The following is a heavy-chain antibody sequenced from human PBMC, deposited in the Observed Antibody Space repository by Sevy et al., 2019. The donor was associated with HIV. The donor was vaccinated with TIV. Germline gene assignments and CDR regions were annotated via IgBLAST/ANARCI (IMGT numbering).Heavy chain of an antibody. CDR3: ARDPGITNGMSV. Sequence: GGSLRLSCAASGFLVSDDYMNWVRQAPGKGLEWVSVIYREGTTYYADAGKGRFTISREDSKNTLYLQMNSLRAEDTAVYYCARDPGITNGMSVWGQGTTVTVS. CDR2: IYREGTT. D-gene: IGHD1-20*01. CDR1: GFLVSDDY. V-gene: IGHV3-53*01. J-gene: IGHJ6*02.